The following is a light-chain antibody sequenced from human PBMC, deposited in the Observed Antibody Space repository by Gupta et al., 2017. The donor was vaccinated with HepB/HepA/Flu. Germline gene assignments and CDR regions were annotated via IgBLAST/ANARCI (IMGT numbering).Light chain of an antibody. CDR1: SSNIGAGYD. J-gene: IGLJ3*02. Sequence: QSVLTQPPSVSGAPGQRVTISCTGGSSNIGAGYDVHWYHQLPGTAPKRLIYGNSNRPSGVPDRFSGSKSGTSASPNTTGLQAEDEADDYCQYYARSMNAGGFGGGTKL. CDR3: QYYARSMNAGG. V-gene: IGLV1-40*01. CDR2: GNS.